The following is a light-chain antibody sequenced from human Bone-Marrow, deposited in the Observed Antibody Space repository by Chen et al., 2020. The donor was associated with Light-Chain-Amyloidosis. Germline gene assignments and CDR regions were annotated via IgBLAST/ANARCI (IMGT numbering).Light chain of an antibody. J-gene: IGKJ3*01. Sequence: EIVLTQSPATLSLSPGVRATLSCRASQSVRNYLAWYQQKPGQAPRLLICDASTRATGIPARFSGSGSGTDFTLTINRIEPEDFAVYYCQQRSSWPITFGPGTRVDIK. CDR2: DAS. V-gene: IGKV3-11*01. CDR1: QSVRNY. CDR3: QQRSSWPIT.